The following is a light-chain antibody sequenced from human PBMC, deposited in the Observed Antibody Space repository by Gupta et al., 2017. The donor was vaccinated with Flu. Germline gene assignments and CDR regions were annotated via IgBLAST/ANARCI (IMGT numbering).Light chain of an antibody. J-gene: IGKJ4*01. Sequence: DIQMTQSPPSLSAFIGDRVTITCQASQDIHIYLNWYQQKPGKAPTLLVYDASNLETGVPSRFSGSGSGTHFSLTITSLQPQDVATYFCQQYDSVPLTFGGGTKVEVK. CDR3: QQYDSVPLT. CDR2: DAS. CDR1: QDIHIY. V-gene: IGKV1-33*01.